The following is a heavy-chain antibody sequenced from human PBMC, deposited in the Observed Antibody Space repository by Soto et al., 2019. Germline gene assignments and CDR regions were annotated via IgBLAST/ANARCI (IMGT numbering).Heavy chain of an antibody. CDR3: ARRGGSSSGYYYYAMDV. Sequence: SETLSLTCPVSSDSMNRGGHYWIWIRQHPGKGLEWIGYIYSNGDTYYNPSLKSRVTITVDTSKNQFSLNLTPVTAANTAVYYCARRGGSSSGYYYYAMDVWGQGTTVTVSS. D-gene: IGHD6-6*01. V-gene: IGHV4-31*03. J-gene: IGHJ6*02. CDR1: SDSMNRGGHY. CDR2: IYSNGDT.